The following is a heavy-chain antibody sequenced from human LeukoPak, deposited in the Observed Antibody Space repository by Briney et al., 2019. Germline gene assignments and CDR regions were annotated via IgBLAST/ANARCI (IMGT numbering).Heavy chain of an antibody. CDR1: GGSFSGYY. V-gene: IGHV4-34*01. CDR2: INHSGST. J-gene: IGHJ3*02. CDR3: ARGPSMDIVVVVAAISAFDI. Sequence: KASETLSLTCAVYGGSFSGYYWSWIRQPPGKGLEWIGEINHSGSTNYNPSLKSRVTISVDTSKNQFSLKLRSVTAADTAVYYCARGPSMDIVVVVAAISAFDIWGQGIMVTVSS. D-gene: IGHD2-15*01.